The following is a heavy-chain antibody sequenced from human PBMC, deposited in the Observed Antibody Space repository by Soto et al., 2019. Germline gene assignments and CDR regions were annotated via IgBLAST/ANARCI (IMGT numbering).Heavy chain of an antibody. J-gene: IGHJ5*02. V-gene: IGHV4-30-2*01. D-gene: IGHD4-17*01. CDR2: ISHSAST. Sequence: QLQLQESGSGLVKPSQTLSLTCAVSGGSISSAGYFWTWIRQPPGKGLEWIGYISHSASTHYNPPHKPRVTLSIDTSKNHFSLQLSSVTAADTAVYYCATYRGDYGGNWFDPWGQRTLVTVSS. CDR3: ATYRGDYGGNWFDP. CDR1: GGSISSAGYF.